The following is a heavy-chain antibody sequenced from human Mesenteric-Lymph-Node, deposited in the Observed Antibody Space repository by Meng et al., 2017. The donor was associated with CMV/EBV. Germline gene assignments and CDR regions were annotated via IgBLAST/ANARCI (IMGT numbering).Heavy chain of an antibody. V-gene: IGHV3-74*01. CDR3: ARVDIVVVPAAALPTYYYYYGMDV. J-gene: IGHJ6*02. CDR2: INSIGNYA. D-gene: IGHD2-2*01. Sequence: GESLKISCAASGFTFSNHWIHWVRQAPGKGLVWVSRINSIGNYATYADSVKGRFTISRDNAKNSLYLQMNSLRAEDTAVYYCARVDIVVVPAAALPTYYYYYGMDVWGQGTTVTVSS. CDR1: GFTFSNHW.